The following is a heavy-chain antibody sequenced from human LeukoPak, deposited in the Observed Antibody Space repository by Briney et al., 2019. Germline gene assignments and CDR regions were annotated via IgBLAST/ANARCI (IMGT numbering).Heavy chain of an antibody. V-gene: IGHV4-34*01. CDR2: INHSGST. Sequence: KPSETLSLTCAVYGGSFSGYYWSWIRQPPGKGLEWIGEINHSGSTNYNPSLKSRVTISVDTSKNQFSLKLSSVTAADTAVYYCARVPGDSGPLDYWGQGTLVTVSS. J-gene: IGHJ4*02. CDR3: ARVPGDSGPLDY. D-gene: IGHD7-27*01. CDR1: GGSFSGYY.